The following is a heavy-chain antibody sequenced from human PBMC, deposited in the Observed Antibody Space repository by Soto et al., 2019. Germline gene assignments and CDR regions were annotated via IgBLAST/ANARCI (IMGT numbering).Heavy chain of an antibody. CDR3: ARLTTVTSFDY. Sequence: PSETLSLTCTVSGGSISSYCWSWIRQPPGKGLEWIGYIYYSGSTNYNPSLKSRVTISVDTSKNQFSLKLSSVTAADTAVYYCARLTTVTSFDYWGQGTLVTVSS. CDR1: GGSISSYC. CDR2: IYYSGST. J-gene: IGHJ4*02. V-gene: IGHV4-59*01. D-gene: IGHD4-17*01.